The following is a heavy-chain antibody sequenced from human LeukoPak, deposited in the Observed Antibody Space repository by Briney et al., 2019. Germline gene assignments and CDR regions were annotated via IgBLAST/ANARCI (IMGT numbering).Heavy chain of an antibody. Sequence: GGSLRLSCAASGFTFSSYSMNWVRQAPGKGLEWVSSISSSSSYIYYADSVKGRFTISRDNDKNSLYLQMNSLRAEDTAVYYCARESWDIVVVPAALDYWGQGTLVTVSS. CDR1: GFTFSSYS. J-gene: IGHJ4*02. V-gene: IGHV3-21*01. D-gene: IGHD2-2*01. CDR3: ARESWDIVVVPAALDY. CDR2: ISSSSSYI.